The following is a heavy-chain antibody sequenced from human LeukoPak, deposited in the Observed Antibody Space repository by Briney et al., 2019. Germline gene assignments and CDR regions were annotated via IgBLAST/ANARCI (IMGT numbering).Heavy chain of an antibody. CDR3: ARGGCSSTSCYNPLDYYYYYMDV. D-gene: IGHD2-2*02. CDR1: GGSISSFY. V-gene: IGHV4-4*07. CDR2: IYTSGST. Sequence: SETLSLTCTVSGGSISSFYWSWIRQPAGKGLEWIGRIYTSGSTNYNPSLKSRVTMSVDTSKNQFSLKLSSVTAADTAVYYCARGGCSSTSCYNPLDYYYYYMDVWGKGTTVTVSS. J-gene: IGHJ6*03.